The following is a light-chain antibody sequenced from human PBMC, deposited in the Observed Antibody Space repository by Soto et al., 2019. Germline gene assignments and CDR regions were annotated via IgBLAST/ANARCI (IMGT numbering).Light chain of an antibody. Sequence: EIVLTQSPGTLSLSPGERATLSCRASQSVGRNYLAWYQQKPGQAPRLLIHRISTRATGIPDRFSGSGSATDFTLTISRLEPEDSAVYFCQHFGFPQWTFGQGTKVEIK. V-gene: IGKV3-20*01. CDR1: QSVGRNY. J-gene: IGKJ1*01. CDR2: RIS. CDR3: QHFGFPQWT.